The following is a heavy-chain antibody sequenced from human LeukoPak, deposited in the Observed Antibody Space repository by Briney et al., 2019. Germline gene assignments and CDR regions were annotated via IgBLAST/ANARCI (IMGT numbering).Heavy chain of an antibody. V-gene: IGHV3-30*03. CDR1: GFTFSSYG. CDR3: ARDYDFWSGYQSADY. D-gene: IGHD3-3*01. J-gene: IGHJ4*02. CDR2: ISYDGSNK. Sequence: GGSLRLSCAASGFTFSSYGMHWVRQAPGKGLEWVAVISYDGSNKYYADSVKGRFTISRDNSKNTLYLQMNSLRSDDTAVYYCARDYDFWSGYQSADYWGQGTLVTVSS.